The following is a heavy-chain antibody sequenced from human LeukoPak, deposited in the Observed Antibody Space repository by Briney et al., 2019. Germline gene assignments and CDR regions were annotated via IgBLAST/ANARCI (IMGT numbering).Heavy chain of an antibody. D-gene: IGHD1-1*01. J-gene: IGHJ6*01. V-gene: IGHV5-10-1*01. CDR3: ARDERTLEV. CDR2: IVLSDSYT. CDR1: GYSFTTYW. Sequence: GESLRISCKGSGYSFTTYWITXVRQLPGKGLXCLGKIVLSDSYTDYRPSLQGHVTISADKSINTAYLQWSSLKASDTAMYYCARDERTLEVWGEGTTVTVSS.